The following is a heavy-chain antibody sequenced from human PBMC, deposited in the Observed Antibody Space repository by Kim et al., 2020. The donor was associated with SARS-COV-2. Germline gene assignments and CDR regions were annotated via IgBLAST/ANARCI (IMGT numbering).Heavy chain of an antibody. D-gene: IGHD1-1*01. J-gene: IGHJ4*02. V-gene: IGHV3-23*01. CDR3: AKRPPGTVNF. CDR2: LNSHGDSA. CDR1: GFTFSDSD. Sequence: GGSLRLSCGASGFTFSDSDMSWFRQAPGKGLEWVSHLNSHGDSAEYAASVKGRFTISRDNSKNTLYLQMNSLRVEDTAEYYCAKRPPGTVNFRGQGTLV.